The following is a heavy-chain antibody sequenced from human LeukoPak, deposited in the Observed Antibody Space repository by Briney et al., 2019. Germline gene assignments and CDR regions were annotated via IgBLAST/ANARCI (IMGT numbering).Heavy chain of an antibody. CDR2: IYTSGST. J-gene: IGHJ3*02. CDR3: ASSGGMATIGAFDI. CDR1: GGSISSYY. V-gene: IGHV4-4*09. D-gene: IGHD5-24*01. Sequence: SETLSLTCTVSGGSISSYYWSWIRRPPGKGLEWIGYIYTSGSTNYNPSLKSRVTISVDTSKNQFSLKLSSVTAADTAVYYCASSGGMATIGAFDIWGQGTMVTVSS.